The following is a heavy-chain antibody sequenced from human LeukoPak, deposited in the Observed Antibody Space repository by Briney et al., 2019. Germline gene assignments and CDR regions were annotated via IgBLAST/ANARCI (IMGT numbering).Heavy chain of an antibody. Sequence: SETLSLTCTVSGGSISSSPYYWGWIRQPPGKGLEWIGSIYYSGTTHYNPSLESRVTISVDTSKNQFSLKLASVTAADTAVYYCARQTGSGLFILPGGQGTLVTVSS. V-gene: IGHV4-39*01. CDR1: GGSISSSPYY. CDR3: ARQTGSGLFILP. CDR2: IYYSGTT. D-gene: IGHD3/OR15-3a*01. J-gene: IGHJ4*02.